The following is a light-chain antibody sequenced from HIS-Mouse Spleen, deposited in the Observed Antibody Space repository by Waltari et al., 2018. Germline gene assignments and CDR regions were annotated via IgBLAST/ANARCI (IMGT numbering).Light chain of an antibody. CDR2: GAS. CDR1: QSVSSSY. CDR3: QQYGSSPRT. V-gene: IGKV3-20*01. Sequence: ETVLTQPPATLSLSQGERATLSCRASQSVSSSYLAWYQQKPGQAPRLLIYGASSRATGIPDRFSGSGSGTDFTLTISRLEPEDFAVYYCQQYGSSPRTFGQGTKVEIK. J-gene: IGKJ1*01.